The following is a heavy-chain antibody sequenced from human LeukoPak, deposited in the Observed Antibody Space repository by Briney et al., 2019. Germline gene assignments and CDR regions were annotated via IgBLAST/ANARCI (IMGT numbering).Heavy chain of an antibody. J-gene: IGHJ4*02. CDR3: AKSTRSGGSCYDY. V-gene: IGHV3-23*01. CDR1: GFTFSSYA. D-gene: IGHD2-15*01. Sequence: GGSLRLSCTASGFTFSSYALNWVRQVPGKGLEWVSTISGSGSKTYYTDSVKGRFTISRDNSKNMLFMQMNSLRAEDTAVYYCAKSTRSGGSCYDYWGQGTLVTVSS. CDR2: ISGSGSKT.